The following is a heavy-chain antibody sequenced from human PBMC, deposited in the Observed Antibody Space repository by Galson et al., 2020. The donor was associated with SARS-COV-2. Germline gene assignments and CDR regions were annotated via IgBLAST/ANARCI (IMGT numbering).Heavy chain of an antibody. D-gene: IGHD3-9*01. V-gene: IGHV2-70*01. J-gene: IGHJ6*02. Sequence: SGPTLVKPTQTLTLTCTFSGFSLSTSGMCVSWIRQPPGKALEWLALIAWDDDKYYSTSLKTRLTISKDTSKNQVVLTMTNMDPVDTATYYCARQNHYDILTGYANYGMDGCGQGTTVTVSS. CDR2: IAWDDDK. CDR3: ARQNHYDILTGYANYGMDG. CDR1: GFSLSTSGMC.